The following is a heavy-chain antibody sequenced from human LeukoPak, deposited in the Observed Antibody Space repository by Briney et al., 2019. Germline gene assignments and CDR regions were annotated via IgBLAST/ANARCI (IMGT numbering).Heavy chain of an antibody. V-gene: IGHV3-48*03. CDR3: ARDGKGRNRIGYYFDY. J-gene: IGHJ4*02. D-gene: IGHD3-10*01. CDR1: GFTFSSYE. CDR2: ISSSGSTI. Sequence: HSGRSLRLSCAASGFTFSSYEMNWVRQAPGKGLEWVSYISSSGSTIYYAASVKGRFTISRDNAKNSLYLQMNSLRAEDTAVYYCARDGKGRNRIGYYFDYWGQGTLVTVSS.